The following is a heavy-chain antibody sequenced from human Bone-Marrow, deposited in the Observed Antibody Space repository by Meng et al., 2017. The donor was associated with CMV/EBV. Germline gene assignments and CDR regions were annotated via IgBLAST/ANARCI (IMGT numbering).Heavy chain of an antibody. CDR1: GFTVSSNY. V-gene: IGHV3-66*02. D-gene: IGHD6-6*01. CDR2: IYSGGST. CDR3: ARDGSSSFYFDY. J-gene: IGHJ4*02. Sequence: GGSLRLSCAASGFTVSSNYMSWVRQAPGKGLEWVSVIYSGGSTYYADSVKGRFTISRDNSKNTLYLQMNSLRAEDAAVYYCARDGSSSFYFDYWGQGTLVTVSS.